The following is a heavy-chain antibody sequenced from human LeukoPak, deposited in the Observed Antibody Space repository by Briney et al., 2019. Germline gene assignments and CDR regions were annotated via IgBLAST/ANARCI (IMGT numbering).Heavy chain of an antibody. CDR2: ISSSGSTI. V-gene: IGHV3-11*01. J-gene: IGHJ6*03. D-gene: IGHD2-2*01. Sequence: GGSLRLSCAASGFTFSDYYMSWIRQAPGKGLEWVSYISSSGSTIYYADSVKGRFTISRDNAKNSLYLQVNSLRAEDTAVYYCARDLDCSSTSCYYYTDVWGKGTTVTVSS. CDR1: GFTFSDYY. CDR3: ARDLDCSSTSCYYYTDV.